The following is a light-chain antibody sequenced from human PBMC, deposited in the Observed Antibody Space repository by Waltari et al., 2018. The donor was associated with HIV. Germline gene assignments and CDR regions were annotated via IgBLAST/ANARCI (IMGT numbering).Light chain of an antibody. Sequence: QTVVTQEQSFSVSPGGTVTLTCGLNSGSVSTTSFPSWYQQTPGQAPRPLIYSTNIRSSGVPERFSGSILGNKAALTITGAQADDESDYYCLVHMGHGAWVFGGGTKLTVL. CDR1: SGSVSTTSF. V-gene: IGLV8-61*01. CDR2: STN. CDR3: LVHMGHGAWV. J-gene: IGLJ3*02.